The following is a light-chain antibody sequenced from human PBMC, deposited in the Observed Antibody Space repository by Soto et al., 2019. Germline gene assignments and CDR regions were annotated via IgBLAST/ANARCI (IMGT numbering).Light chain of an antibody. V-gene: IGKV3-20*01. CDR3: HQYNNWSLT. CDR2: GGS. J-gene: IGKJ4*01. Sequence: EIVLTQSPGTLSLSPGERATLSCRASQSVSSNYLGWYQKKPGQPPRLLIYGGSSRATGIPDRFSGSGSGTDFTLTIIRLEPEDFAVYYCHQYNNWSLTFGGGTKVDIK. CDR1: QSVSSNY.